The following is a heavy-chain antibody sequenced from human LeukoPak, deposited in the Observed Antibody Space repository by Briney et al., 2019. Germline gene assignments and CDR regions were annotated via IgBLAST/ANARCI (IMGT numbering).Heavy chain of an antibody. J-gene: IGHJ4*02. D-gene: IGHD2-15*01. CDR1: GYSISTGYY. CDR3: ARDRGGYCSGGSCQPVGYFDY. Sequence: SEILSLTCTVSGYSISTGYYWDWIRQPPGKGLEWIGTFYHGGSTYYNPSLKSRVTISVDTSKNQFSLKLSSVTAADTAVYYCARDRGGYCSGGSCQPVGYFDYWGQGTLVTVSS. V-gene: IGHV4-38-2*02. CDR2: FYHGGST.